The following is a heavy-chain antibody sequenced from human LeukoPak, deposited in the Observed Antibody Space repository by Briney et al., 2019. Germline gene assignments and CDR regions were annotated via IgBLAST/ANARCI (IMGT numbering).Heavy chain of an antibody. CDR2: IYYSGST. Sequence: SETLSLNCTVSGGSISGYYWSWIRQPPGKGLEWIAYIYYSGSTNYNPSLKSRVIISADTSKNQFSLKLNSVTAADTAVYYCARTLGSGCMDVWGQGTAVIVSS. D-gene: IGHD6-19*01. V-gene: IGHV4-59*01. CDR3: ARTLGSGCMDV. J-gene: IGHJ6*02. CDR1: GGSISGYY.